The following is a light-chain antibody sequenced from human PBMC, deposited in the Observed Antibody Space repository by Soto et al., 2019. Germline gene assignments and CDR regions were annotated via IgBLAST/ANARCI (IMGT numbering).Light chain of an antibody. CDR1: QSISSW. CDR3: QQYDNLPLT. Sequence: DIQMTQSPSTLSASLGDRVTITCRASQSISSWLAWYQQKPGKAPKLLIYDASSLESGVPSRFSGSGSGTEFTLTISSLQPDDIATYYCQQYDNLPLTFGGGTKVDI. CDR2: DAS. V-gene: IGKV1-5*01. J-gene: IGKJ4*01.